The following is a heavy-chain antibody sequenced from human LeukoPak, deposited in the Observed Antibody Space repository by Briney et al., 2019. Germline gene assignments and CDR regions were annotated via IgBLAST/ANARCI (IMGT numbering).Heavy chain of an antibody. CDR3: VRGYTYGYLDY. CDR1: GYTFIGYY. Sequence: ASVKVSCKASGYTFIGYYMHWVRQAPGQGLEWMGWISLKTGGTKFAPRFQDRVNLTRDTSVSTAYMDLRSLKSDDTALFYCVRGYTYGYLDYWGQGTLVTVSS. J-gene: IGHJ4*02. D-gene: IGHD5-18*01. CDR2: ISLKTGGT. V-gene: IGHV1-2*07.